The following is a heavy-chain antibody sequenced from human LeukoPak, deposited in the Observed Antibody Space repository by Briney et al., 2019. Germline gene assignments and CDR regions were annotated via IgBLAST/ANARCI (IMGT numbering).Heavy chain of an antibody. D-gene: IGHD3-3*01. CDR3: ARGLLNDFWSGYPNWFDP. CDR2: INHSGST. CDR1: GGSFSGYY. V-gene: IGHV4-34*01. Sequence: SETLSLTCAVYGGSFSGYYWSWIRQPPGKGLEWIGEINHSGSTNYNPSLRSRVTISVDTSKNQFSLNLSSVTAADTAVYYCARGLLNDFWSGYPNWFDPWGQGTLVTVSA. J-gene: IGHJ5*02.